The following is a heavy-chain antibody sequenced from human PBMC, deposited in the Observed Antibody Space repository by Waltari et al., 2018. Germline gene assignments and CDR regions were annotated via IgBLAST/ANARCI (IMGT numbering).Heavy chain of an antibody. CDR2: IYTSGST. Sequence: QVQLQESGPGLVKPSETLSLTCTVSGGSISSHYWRWIRQPAGKGLEWIGRIYTSGSTNTNPSLKSRATMSVNRSKNQFSLRLGSLTAAETAVYYWAGVIRAGTGRYLDLGGRGTRV. CDR1: GGSISSHY. D-gene: IGHD6-19*01. CDR3: AGVIRAGTGRYLDL. J-gene: IGHJ2*01. V-gene: IGHV4-4*07.